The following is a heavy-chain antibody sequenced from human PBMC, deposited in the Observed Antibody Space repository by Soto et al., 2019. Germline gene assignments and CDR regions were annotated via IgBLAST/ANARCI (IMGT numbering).Heavy chain of an antibody. CDR1: GFTFDDYG. D-gene: IGHD3-9*01. Sequence: GGSLRLSCAASGFTFDDYGMSWVRQAPGKGLEWVSGINWNGGSTGYADSVKGRFTISRDNAKNSLYLQMNSLRAEDTALYYCAREASPDYDILTGYHTGYYYGMDVWGQGTTVTVSS. V-gene: IGHV3-20*04. CDR3: AREASPDYDILTGYHTGYYYGMDV. J-gene: IGHJ6*02. CDR2: INWNGGST.